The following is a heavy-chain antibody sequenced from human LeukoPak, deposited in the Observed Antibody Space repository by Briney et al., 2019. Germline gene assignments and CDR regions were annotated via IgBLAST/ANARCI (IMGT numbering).Heavy chain of an antibody. CDR2: ISGGGGST. D-gene: IGHD3-22*01. Sequence: GGSLRLSCAASGFTFSNHAMSWVRQAPGKGLEWVSAISGGGGSTYYADSVRGRFTISRDNSKNTVYLQMNSLRAEDTAVYYCAKRYYSDSSGYLGSLNYWGQGTLVTVSS. CDR1: GFTFSNHA. J-gene: IGHJ4*02. V-gene: IGHV3-23*01. CDR3: AKRYYSDSSGYLGSLNY.